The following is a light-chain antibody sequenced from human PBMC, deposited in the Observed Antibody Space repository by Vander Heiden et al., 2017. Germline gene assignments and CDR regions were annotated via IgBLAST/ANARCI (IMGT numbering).Light chain of an antibody. CDR2: SNY. CDR1: SSNVGGNA. CDR3: ATGDDSLNGVV. V-gene: IGLV1-44*01. Sequence: QSVLTPPPSASGPPGQRVTISCSGSSSNVGGNAVTWYQQLPGTSPKLLIYSNYQRPAVVPERLSGSKSGTSASLAISGLQAEDEADYYCATGDDSLNGVVFGGGTKLTVL. J-gene: IGLJ2*01.